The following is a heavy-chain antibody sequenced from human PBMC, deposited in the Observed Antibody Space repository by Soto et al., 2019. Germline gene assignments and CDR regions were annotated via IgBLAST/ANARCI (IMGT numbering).Heavy chain of an antibody. CDR3: ARSRVLSGSPKDFDY. D-gene: IGHD1-26*01. V-gene: IGHV4-59*01. J-gene: IGHJ4*02. CDR1: GFSISNYY. Sequence: PSETLSLTCTASGFSISNYYWSWIRQPPGKGLEWIALVYYSGTTDYNPSLESRVTISVDTSKNQFSLKVTSVTAADTAVYYCARSRVLSGSPKDFDYWGQGTLVTVSS. CDR2: VYYSGTT.